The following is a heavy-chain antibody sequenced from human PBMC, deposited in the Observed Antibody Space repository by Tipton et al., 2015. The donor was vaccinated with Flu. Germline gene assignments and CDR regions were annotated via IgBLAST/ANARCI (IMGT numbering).Heavy chain of an antibody. CDR2: TSPSGSTS. CDR1: GFSFSSYE. D-gene: IGHD3-16*01. J-gene: IGHJ4*02. Sequence: GSLRLSCAASGFSFSSYEMNWVRQAPGKGLEWLSLTSPSGSTSYYADSVKGRFTISRDNAKNELYLELNSLRAEDTAVYYCARGFIRLCDYWGQGALVIVSP. V-gene: IGHV3-48*03. CDR3: ARGFIRLCDY.